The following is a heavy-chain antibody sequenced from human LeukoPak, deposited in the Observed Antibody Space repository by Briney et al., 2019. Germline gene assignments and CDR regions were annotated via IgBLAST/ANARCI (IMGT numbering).Heavy chain of an antibody. CDR3: ARGRNSKWELSLGAFDI. V-gene: IGHV3-9*01. D-gene: IGHD1-26*01. CDR2: ISWNSGSI. Sequence: GGSLRLSCAASGFTFDDYAMHWVRQAPGKGLEWVSGISWNSGSIGYADSVKGRFTISRDNAKNSLYLQMNSLRAEDTAVYYCARGRNSKWELSLGAFDIWGQGTMVTVSS. J-gene: IGHJ3*02. CDR1: GFTFDDYA.